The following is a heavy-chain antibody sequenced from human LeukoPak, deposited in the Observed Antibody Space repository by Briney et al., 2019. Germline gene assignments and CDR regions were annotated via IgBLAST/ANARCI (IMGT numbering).Heavy chain of an antibody. Sequence: PSETLSLTCTVSGGTITGVVYYWSGRRHPPGKGLGWIGDIYYIGRTYYNPSLKSRVSISVDTSKNQFSLKLSSVTAADTAVYYCARVYDFWSGYSFGAFNIWGQGTMVTVSS. CDR1: GGTITGVVYY. CDR2: IYYIGRT. D-gene: IGHD3-3*01. J-gene: IGHJ3*02. CDR3: ARVYDFWSGYSFGAFNI. V-gene: IGHV4-30-4*01.